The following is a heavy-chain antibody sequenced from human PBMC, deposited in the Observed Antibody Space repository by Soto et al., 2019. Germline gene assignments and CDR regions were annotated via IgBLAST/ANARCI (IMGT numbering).Heavy chain of an antibody. J-gene: IGHJ4*02. Sequence: QVKLVQSGTEVKKPGASIKVSCKASGYSFATSGMTWVRQAPGQGLEWMGWISVYNGNTNDDQNLQDRVTMTTDTATNTAYLEVRSLRSDDTSGYYCGREVQYYDASGYAYWGQGTLVTVSS. CDR3: GREVQYYDASGYAY. D-gene: IGHD3-22*01. CDR1: GYSFATSG. CDR2: ISVYNGNT. V-gene: IGHV1-18*01.